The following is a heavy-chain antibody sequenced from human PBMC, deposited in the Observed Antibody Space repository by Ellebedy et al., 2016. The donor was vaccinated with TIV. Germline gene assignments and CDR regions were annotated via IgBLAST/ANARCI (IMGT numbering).Heavy chain of an antibody. CDR1: GFTFSNFG. V-gene: IGHV3-23*01. Sequence: PGGSLRLSCVASGFTFSNFGMSWVRQAPGEGLEWVSTISLYNTHYADSVKGRFTISRDNAKKTLYLQMNSLRAEDTAVYYCASSPHSSDSYWGQGTLVTVSS. J-gene: IGHJ4*02. CDR3: ASSPHSSDSY. D-gene: IGHD6-19*01. CDR2: ISLYNT.